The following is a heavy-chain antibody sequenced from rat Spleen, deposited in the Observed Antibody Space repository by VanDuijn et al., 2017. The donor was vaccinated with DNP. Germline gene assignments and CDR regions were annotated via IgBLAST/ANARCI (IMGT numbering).Heavy chain of an antibody. J-gene: IGHJ4*01. CDR3: TSPVPSGHYVMDA. CDR2: ISYDGGST. Sequence: EVQLVESGGGLVQPGRSLKLSCVASGFTFSSYWMYWIRQAPTKGLEWVASISYDGGSTNYRDSVKGRFTISRDNAKNSLYLQMDSLRSEDTATYYCTSPVPSGHYVMDAWGQGTSVTVSS. V-gene: IGHV5-20*01. CDR1: GFTFSSYW. D-gene: IGHD4-3*01.